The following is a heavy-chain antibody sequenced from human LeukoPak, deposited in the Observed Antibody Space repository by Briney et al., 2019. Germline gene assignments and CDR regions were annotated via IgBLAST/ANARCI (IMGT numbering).Heavy chain of an antibody. D-gene: IGHD5-12*01. J-gene: IGHJ4*02. V-gene: IGHV3-30*14. Sequence: PGGSLRLSCAASGFTFSSYAMHWVRQAPGKGLEWVAVISYDGSNKYYADSVKGRFTISRDNSKNTLYLQMNSLRAEDTAVYYCARVFSPDYSGYGHAFDYWGQGTLVTVSS. CDR3: ARVFSPDYSGYGHAFDY. CDR2: ISYDGSNK. CDR1: GFTFSSYA.